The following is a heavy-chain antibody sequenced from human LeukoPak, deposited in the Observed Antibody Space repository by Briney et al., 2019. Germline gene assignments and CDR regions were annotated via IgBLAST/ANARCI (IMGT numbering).Heavy chain of an antibody. CDR3: ARDSGYSGYSGH. D-gene: IGHD5-12*01. V-gene: IGHV3-11*05. J-gene: IGHJ4*02. CDR1: GFTFSDYY. Sequence: GGSLRLSCAASGFTFSDYYMSWIRQAPGKGLEWVSYISSSSSYTDYADSVKGRSTISRDNAKNSLNLQMNSLRAEDTAVYYCARDSGYSGYSGHWGQGTLVTVSS. CDR2: ISSSSSYT.